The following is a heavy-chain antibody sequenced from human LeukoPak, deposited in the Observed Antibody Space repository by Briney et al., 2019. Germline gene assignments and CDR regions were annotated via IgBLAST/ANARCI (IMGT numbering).Heavy chain of an antibody. V-gene: IGHV3-53*01. D-gene: IGHD5-12*01. Sequence: GGSLRLSCAASGFTVSSNYMSWVRQAPGKGLEWVSEIYSDGSTYYAASVKGRFTTSRDNAKNSLYLQMNSLRAEDTAVYYCAKGLRYHDYWGQGTLVTVSS. J-gene: IGHJ4*02. CDR3: AKGLRYHDY. CDR1: GFTVSSNY. CDR2: IYSDGST.